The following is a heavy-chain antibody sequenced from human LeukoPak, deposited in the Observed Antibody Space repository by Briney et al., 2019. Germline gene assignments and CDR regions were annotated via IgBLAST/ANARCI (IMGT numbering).Heavy chain of an antibody. CDR3: ARPGASGYYDSSGYSFFVY. J-gene: IGHJ4*02. V-gene: IGHV3-21*01. CDR2: ISSSSSYM. CDR1: GFTFSSYS. D-gene: IGHD3-22*01. Sequence: PGGSLRLSCAASGFTFSSYSMNWVRQAPGKGLEWVSSISSSSSYMYYADSVKGRFTISRDNAKNSLYLQMNSLRAEDTAVYYCARPGASGYYDSSGYSFFVYWGQGTLVTVSS.